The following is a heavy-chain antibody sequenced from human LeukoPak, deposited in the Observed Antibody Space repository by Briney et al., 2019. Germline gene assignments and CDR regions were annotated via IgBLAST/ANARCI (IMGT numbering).Heavy chain of an antibody. D-gene: IGHD2-2*01. CDR2: IYHSGST. CDR3: ARLYCSSTSCYLNAFDI. Sequence: ASETLSLTCAVSGYSISSGYYWGWIRQPPGKGLEWTGSIYHSGSTYYNPSLKSRVTISVDTSKNQFSLKLSSVTAADTAVYYCARLYCSSTSCYLNAFDIWGQGTMVTVSS. V-gene: IGHV4-38-2*01. J-gene: IGHJ3*02. CDR1: GYSISSGYY.